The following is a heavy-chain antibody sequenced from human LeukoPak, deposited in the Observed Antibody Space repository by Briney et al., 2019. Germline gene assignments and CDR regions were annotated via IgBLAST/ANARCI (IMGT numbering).Heavy chain of an antibody. Sequence: PSETLSLTCAVYGGSFSGYYWSWIRQPPGKGLEWIGEINHSGSTNYNPSLKSRVTISVDTSKNQFSLKLCSVTAADTAVYYCARGSYGSGSYYDTGNYYYGMDVWGQGTTVTVSS. CDR1: GGSFSGYY. J-gene: IGHJ6*02. D-gene: IGHD3-10*01. CDR3: ARGSYGSGSYYDTGNYYYGMDV. V-gene: IGHV4-34*01. CDR2: INHSGST.